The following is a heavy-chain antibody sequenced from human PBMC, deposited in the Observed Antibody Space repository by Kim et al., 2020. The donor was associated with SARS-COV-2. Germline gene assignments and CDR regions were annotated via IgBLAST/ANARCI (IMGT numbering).Heavy chain of an antibody. D-gene: IGHD3-16*01. J-gene: IGHJ3*02. Sequence: AASVKGRFTISRDNAKNSLYLQMNSLRAEDTALYYCAKGLGFPLDDAFDIWGQGTMVTVSS. V-gene: IGHV3-9*01. CDR3: AKGLGFPLDDAFDI.